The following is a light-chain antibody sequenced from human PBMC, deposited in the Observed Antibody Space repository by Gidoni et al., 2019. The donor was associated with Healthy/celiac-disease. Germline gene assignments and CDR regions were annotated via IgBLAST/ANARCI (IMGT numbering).Light chain of an antibody. V-gene: IGLV3-1*01. CDR2: QDT. CDR3: HAWDSSTVV. J-gene: IGLJ2*01. CDR1: KLGDNY. Sequence: YELTQPPSVSVSPGQTASITCSGDKLGDNYDSWYLQKPGQSPVLVIYQDTERPSGIPERFSGSNSGNTATLTISGTQAMDEADYYCHAWDSSTVVFGGGTKLTVL.